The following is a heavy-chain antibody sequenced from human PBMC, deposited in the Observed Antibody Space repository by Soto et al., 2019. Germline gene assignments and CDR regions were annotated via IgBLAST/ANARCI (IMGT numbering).Heavy chain of an antibody. J-gene: IGHJ1*01. Sequence: SETLSLTGTVSGGSMSSSGYFWAWIRQPPGKGLEWIGSIYYSGSTYYNPSLKSRVTISVDTSKNQFSLKLSSVTAADTAVYYFARQNYYGSALPYFHHWGQGTLVTVSS. CDR1: GGSMSSSGYF. CDR2: IYYSGST. CDR3: ARQNYYGSALPYFHH. V-gene: IGHV4-39*01. D-gene: IGHD3-22*01.